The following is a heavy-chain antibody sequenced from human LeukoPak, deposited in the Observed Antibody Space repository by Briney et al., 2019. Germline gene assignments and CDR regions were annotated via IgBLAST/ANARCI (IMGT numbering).Heavy chain of an antibody. CDR3: ARHGSEYNSSTPFDY. V-gene: IGHV5-51*01. J-gene: IGHJ4*02. CDR1: GYSFTTYW. Sequence: LGESLRISCKGSGYSFTTYWIGWVRQVPGKGLEWMGIIYPGDSDARYSPSFQDQITLSADKSISTAYLQWSSLKASDTAIYYCARHGSEYNSSTPFDYWGQGTLVTVSS. D-gene: IGHD6-6*01. CDR2: IYPGDSDA.